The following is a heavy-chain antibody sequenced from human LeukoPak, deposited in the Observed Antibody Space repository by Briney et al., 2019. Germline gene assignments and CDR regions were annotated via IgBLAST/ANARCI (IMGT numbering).Heavy chain of an antibody. CDR2: INPNSGGT. V-gene: IGHV1-2*02. Sequence: ASVKVSCKASGYTFTGYYMHWVRQAPGQGLEWMGWINPNSGGTNYAQRFQGRVTMTRDTSISTAYMELSRLRSDDTAVYYCARPIPGGYTYTIGYWGQGTLVTVSS. CDR1: GYTFTGYY. D-gene: IGHD5-18*01. CDR3: ARPIPGGYTYTIGY. J-gene: IGHJ4*02.